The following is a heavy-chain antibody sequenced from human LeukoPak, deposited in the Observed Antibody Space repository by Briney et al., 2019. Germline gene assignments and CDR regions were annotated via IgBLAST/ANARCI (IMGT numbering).Heavy chain of an antibody. D-gene: IGHD1-26*01. J-gene: IGHJ4*02. CDR2: IWYDGRNK. Sequence: RGSLRLSCPASGFTFSSYGMHWVRQAPDKGLEWVAVIWYDGRNKYYADSVKGRFTISRDNPMNTLYLHMNSLSAEDTAVYYCAREVGVSTPYFDYWGQGTLVTVSS. CDR1: GFTFSSYG. V-gene: IGHV3-33*01. CDR3: AREVGVSTPYFDY.